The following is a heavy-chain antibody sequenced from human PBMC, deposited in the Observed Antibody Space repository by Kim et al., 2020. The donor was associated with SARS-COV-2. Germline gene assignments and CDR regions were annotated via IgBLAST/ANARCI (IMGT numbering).Heavy chain of an antibody. CDR2: IDCGNGNT. D-gene: IGHD3-16*01. CDR1: GHFFTRDS. CDR3: LGGFYFDY. J-gene: IGHJ4*02. Sequence: ASVKVSCKTSGHFFTRDSIHWVRQAPGQGLEWMGGIDCGNGNTIYSQKFQGRVTFTTDTSASTAYMELSFLRSEDSAVYYCLGGFYFDYGCQGTLVTFSS. V-gene: IGHV1-3*01.